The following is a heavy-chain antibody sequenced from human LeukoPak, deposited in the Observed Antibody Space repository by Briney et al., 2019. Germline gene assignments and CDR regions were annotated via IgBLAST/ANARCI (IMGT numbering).Heavy chain of an antibody. D-gene: IGHD2-2*01. J-gene: IGHJ2*01. Sequence: GGSLRLSCAASGFTFSDYYMTWIRQAPGKGLEWVSYITSAGTIYNADSMKGRFTISRDNSKNTVYLQMNSLRAEDTAVYYCAKELGYCSSTSCSRYFDLWGRGTLVTVSS. CDR1: GFTFSDYY. CDR3: AKELGYCSSTSCSRYFDL. CDR2: ITSAGTI. V-gene: IGHV3-69-1*01.